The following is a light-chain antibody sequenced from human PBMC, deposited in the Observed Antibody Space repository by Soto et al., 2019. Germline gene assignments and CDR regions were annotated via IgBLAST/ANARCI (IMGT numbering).Light chain of an antibody. J-gene: IGLJ2*01. CDR2: DVS. Sequence: QSVLTQPASVSGSPGQSITISCTGTSGDVGAYNYVSWYQQHPGKAPKLMIYDVSYRPSGVSDRFSGSKSANTASLTISGLQAEDEADYYCSSYTSSSTVFGGGTQLTVL. CDR1: SGDVGAYNY. V-gene: IGLV2-14*01. CDR3: SSYTSSSTV.